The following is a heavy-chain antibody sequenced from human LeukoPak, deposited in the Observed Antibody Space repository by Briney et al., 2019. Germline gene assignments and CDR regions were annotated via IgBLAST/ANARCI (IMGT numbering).Heavy chain of an antibody. V-gene: IGHV3-21*01. D-gene: IGHD3-22*01. CDR1: GFTFSSYS. CDR2: ISSSSSYI. J-gene: IGHJ3*02. CDR3: ARASVLYYYDSSGAFDI. Sequence: GGSLRLSCAASGFTFSSYSVNWVRQAPGKGLEWVSSISSSSSYIYYADSVKGRFTISGDNAKNSLYLQMNSLRAEDTAVYYCARASVLYYYDSSGAFDIWGQGTMVTVSS.